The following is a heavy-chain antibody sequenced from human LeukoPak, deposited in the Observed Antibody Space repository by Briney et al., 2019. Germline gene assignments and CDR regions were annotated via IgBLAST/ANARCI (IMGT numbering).Heavy chain of an antibody. J-gene: IGHJ3*02. V-gene: IGHV1-46*01. CDR2: INPSGGST. CDR3: ARSEIGRIGYCSSTSCYGDAFDI. Sequence: EASVKVSCKASGYTFTSYYMHWVRQAPGQGLEWMGIINPSGGSTSYAQKLQGRVTMTRDTSTSTVHMELSSLRSEDTAVYCCARSEIGRIGYCSSTSCYGDAFDIWGQGTMVTVSS. CDR1: GYTFTSYY. D-gene: IGHD2-2*01.